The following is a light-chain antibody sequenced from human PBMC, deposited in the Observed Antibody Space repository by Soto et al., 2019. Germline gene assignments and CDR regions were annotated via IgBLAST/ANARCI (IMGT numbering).Light chain of an antibody. V-gene: IGLV3-25*03. CDR3: PSTDNSGPYTV. CDR1: ALPKQY. Sequence: SYELTQPPSMSVSPGQTARITCSGDALPKQYAYWYQQKPGQAPVVVIYKDSERPSGIPERFSGSSSGTTVTLTISGGQAEDEADYYCPSTDNSGPYTVFGGGTKLTVL. CDR2: KDS. J-gene: IGLJ2*01.